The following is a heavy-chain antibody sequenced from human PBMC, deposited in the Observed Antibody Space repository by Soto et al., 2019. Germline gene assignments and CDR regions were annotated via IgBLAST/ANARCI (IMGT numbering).Heavy chain of an antibody. CDR1: GFTFSSYA. CDR2: ISGSGGST. Sequence: GGSLRLSCAASGFTFSSYAMSWVRQAPGKGLEWVSAISGSGGSTYYADSVKGRFTISRDNSKNTLYLQMNSLRAEDTAVYYCAKDLRIVTEEGKFSDYWGQGTLVTVSS. V-gene: IGHV3-23*01. J-gene: IGHJ4*02. D-gene: IGHD1-26*01. CDR3: AKDLRIVTEEGKFSDY.